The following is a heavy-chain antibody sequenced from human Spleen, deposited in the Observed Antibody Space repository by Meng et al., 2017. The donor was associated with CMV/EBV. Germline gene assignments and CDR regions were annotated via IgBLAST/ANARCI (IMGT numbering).Heavy chain of an antibody. CDR2: INHSGST. J-gene: IGHJ4*02. Sequence: CAVYGGAFRSYCWSWLRQPPGKGLEWIGEINHSGSTIYNPSLKSRVTISVDTSKNQFSLKLSSVTAADTAVFYCARGASYGPHYFDYWGQGTLVIVSS. CDR3: ARGASYGPHYFDY. V-gene: IGHV4-34*01. D-gene: IGHD3-16*01. CDR1: GGAFRSYC.